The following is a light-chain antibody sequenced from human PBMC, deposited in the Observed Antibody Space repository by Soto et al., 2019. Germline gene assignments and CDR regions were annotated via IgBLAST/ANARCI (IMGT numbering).Light chain of an antibody. V-gene: IGKV3-15*01. J-gene: IGKJ4*01. CDR1: QSVSTN. CDR3: QQYSGWPLT. CDR2: GAS. Sequence: EIVMTQSPATLSVSPGERATLSCRASQSVSTNLAWYQQKPGQAPRLLIYGASTRATGVPVVFSCSASGTEFTLTISSLQSEDFAVYYCQQYSGWPLTFGGGTEVEIK.